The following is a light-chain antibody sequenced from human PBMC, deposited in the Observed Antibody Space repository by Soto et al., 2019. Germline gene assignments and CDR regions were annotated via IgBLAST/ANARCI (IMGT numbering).Light chain of an antibody. CDR2: ANN. J-gene: IGLJ1*01. CDR1: SSTIGAGYD. Sequence: QSALTQPPSVSGTPGQTVTISCTGSSSTIGAGYDVHWYQQLPGTAPKLLVFANNNRPAGVPDRFSGSKSGTSTSLAITGLQAEDEATYYCQSYHTSLTGVFGTGTKVTVL. V-gene: IGLV1-40*01. CDR3: QSYHTSLTGV.